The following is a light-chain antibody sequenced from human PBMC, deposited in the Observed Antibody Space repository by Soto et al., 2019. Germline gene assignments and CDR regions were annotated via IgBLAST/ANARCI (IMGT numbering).Light chain of an antibody. Sequence: EILLTQSPATLSLSPGEGATLSCRASQSVSSSFLASSQQQPGQAPRLLIYATSRRAPGIPDRFSGSGSGADFTLTISRLEPEDSAVYYCHQFVSSLTYGQGTKVDIK. CDR2: ATS. V-gene: IGKV3-20*01. J-gene: IGKJ1*01. CDR1: QSVSSSF. CDR3: HQFVSSLT.